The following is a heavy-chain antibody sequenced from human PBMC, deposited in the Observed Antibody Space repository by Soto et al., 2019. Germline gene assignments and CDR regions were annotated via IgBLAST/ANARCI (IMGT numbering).Heavy chain of an antibody. D-gene: IGHD6-19*01. CDR2: ISYDGSNK. V-gene: IGHV3-30*18. CDR1: GFTFSSYG. J-gene: IGHJ4*02. Sequence: QVQLVESGGGVVQPGRSLRLSCAASGFTFSSYGMHWVRQAPGKGLEWVAVISYDGSNKYYADSVKGRFTISRDNSKNWLYLQMNSLRAEDTAVYYRAKGPYLGQWLTSPPFDYWGQGTLVTVSS. CDR3: AKGPYLGQWLTSPPFDY.